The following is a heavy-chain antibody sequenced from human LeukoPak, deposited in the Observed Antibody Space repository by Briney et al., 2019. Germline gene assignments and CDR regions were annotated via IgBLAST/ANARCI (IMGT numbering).Heavy chain of an antibody. Sequence: KPSETLSLTCTVSGGSIISGGYYWSWIRQHPGKGLEWIGYIYYSGSTYYNPSLKSRVTISVDTSKNQFSLKLSSVTAADTAVYYCARSRSYDFWSGYYTESTSYLDYWGQGTLVTVSS. CDR2: IYYSGST. CDR3: ARSRSYDFWSGYYTESTSYLDY. CDR1: GGSIISGGYY. J-gene: IGHJ4*02. V-gene: IGHV4-31*03. D-gene: IGHD3-3*01.